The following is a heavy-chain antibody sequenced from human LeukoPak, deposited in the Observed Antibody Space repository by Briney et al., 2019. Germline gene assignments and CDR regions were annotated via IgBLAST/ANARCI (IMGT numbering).Heavy chain of an antibody. D-gene: IGHD6-13*01. Sequence: SVKVSCKASGFTFTSSAMQWVRQARGQRLEWIGWIVVGSGNTNYAQKFQERVTITRDMSTSTAYMELSSLRSEDTAVYYCAATPRKYSSSWYTAAWYFDLWGRGTLVTVSS. V-gene: IGHV1-58*02. CDR1: GFTFTSSA. CDR3: AATPRKYSSSWYTAAWYFDL. CDR2: IVVGSGNT. J-gene: IGHJ2*01.